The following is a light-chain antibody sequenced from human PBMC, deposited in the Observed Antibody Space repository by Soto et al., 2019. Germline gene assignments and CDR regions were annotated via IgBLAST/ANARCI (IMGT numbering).Light chain of an antibody. CDR2: GAS. Sequence: EIVMTQSPATLSVSPGERATLSCRASQSVNSNLAWYQQKPGQAPRLLISGASTRATGIPARFSGSGSETEFTLAISSLQSEDFAVYYCQQDNNWWTFGQGTKVEMK. CDR1: QSVNSN. V-gene: IGKV3-15*01. CDR3: QQDNNWWT. J-gene: IGKJ1*01.